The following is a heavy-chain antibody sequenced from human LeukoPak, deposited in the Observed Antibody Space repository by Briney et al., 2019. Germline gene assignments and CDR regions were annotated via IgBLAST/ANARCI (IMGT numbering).Heavy chain of an antibody. CDR3: AKDMTGYYKSRRSYFDY. Sequence: SGGSLRLSCAASGFTFSSYGMHWVRQAPGKGLEWVAFIRYDGSNKYYADSVKGRFTISRDNSKNTLYLQMNSLRAEDTAVYYCAKDMTGYYKSRRSYFDYWGQGTLVTVSS. CDR2: IRYDGSNK. J-gene: IGHJ4*02. D-gene: IGHD3-9*01. CDR1: GFTFSSYG. V-gene: IGHV3-30*02.